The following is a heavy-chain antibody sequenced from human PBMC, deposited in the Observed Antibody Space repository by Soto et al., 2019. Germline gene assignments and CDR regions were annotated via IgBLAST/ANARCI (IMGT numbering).Heavy chain of an antibody. V-gene: IGHV4-59*01. CDR3: ARFTQWDYYYYGMDV. CDR1: GGSISSYY. J-gene: IGHJ6*02. D-gene: IGHD2-8*01. CDR2: IYYSGST. Sequence: PSETLSLTCTVSGGSISSYYWSWIRQPPGKGLEWIGYIYYSGSTNYNPSLKSRVTISVDTSKNQFSLKLSSVTAADTAVYYCARFTQWDYYYYGMDVWGQGTTVTVS.